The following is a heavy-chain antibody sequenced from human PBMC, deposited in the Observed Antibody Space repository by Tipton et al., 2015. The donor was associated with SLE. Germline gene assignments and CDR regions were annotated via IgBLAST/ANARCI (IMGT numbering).Heavy chain of an antibody. Sequence: TLSLTCTVSGGYISSHYWSWIRQPPGKGLQWIGEINHRGSTNYSPSLKSRVTISVDTSKNQFSLKLSSVTAADTAVYYCAREARIAARHFDYWGQGTLVTVSS. D-gene: IGHD6-6*01. CDR3: AREARIAARHFDY. CDR2: INHRGST. J-gene: IGHJ4*02. V-gene: IGHV4-34*01. CDR1: GGYISSHY.